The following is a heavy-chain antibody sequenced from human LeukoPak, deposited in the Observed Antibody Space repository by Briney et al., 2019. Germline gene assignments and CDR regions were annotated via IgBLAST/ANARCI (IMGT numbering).Heavy chain of an antibody. CDR3: ATPLDYYDRSRYRRGGD. CDR2: IKEDGSKK. Sequence: PGGSLRLSCAASGFTFSRYWMTWVRQAPGKGLEWVANIKEDGSKKNYVDSVKGRFTISRDNAKNSLYLQMNSLRAEDTAVYYCATPLDYYDRSRYRRGGDWGQGTLVTVSS. J-gene: IGHJ4*02. CDR1: GFTFSRYW. V-gene: IGHV3-7*03. D-gene: IGHD3-22*01.